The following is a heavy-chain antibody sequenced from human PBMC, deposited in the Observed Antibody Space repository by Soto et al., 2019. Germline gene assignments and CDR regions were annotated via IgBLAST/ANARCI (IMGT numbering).Heavy chain of an antibody. CDR3: ARDRGVITHGYFDL. D-gene: IGHD3-10*01. V-gene: IGHV4-31*03. J-gene: IGHJ2*01. Sequence: QVQLQESGPGLVKPSQTLSLTCTVSGGSISSGGYYWSWIRQHPGKGLEWIGYIYYSVSTYYNPSLKSRVTISVDTSKNQFSLKLSSVTAADTAVYYCARDRGVITHGYFDLWGRGTLVTVSS. CDR1: GGSISSGGYY. CDR2: IYYSVST.